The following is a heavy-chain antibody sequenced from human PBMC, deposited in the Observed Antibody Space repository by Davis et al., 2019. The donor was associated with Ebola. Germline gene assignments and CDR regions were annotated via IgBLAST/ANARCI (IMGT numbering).Heavy chain of an antibody. CDR1: GFTFRSYS. J-gene: IGHJ4*02. D-gene: IGHD3-10*01. V-gene: IGHV3-48*01. CDR3: ATQPGGSGSYFYY. Sequence: GESLKISCAASGFTFRSYSMNWVRQAPGKGLEWVSYISSSSSTIYYADSVKGRFTISRDNSKNTLYLQMNSLRAEDTAVYYCATQPGGSGSYFYYWGLGTLVTVSS. CDR2: ISSSSSTI.